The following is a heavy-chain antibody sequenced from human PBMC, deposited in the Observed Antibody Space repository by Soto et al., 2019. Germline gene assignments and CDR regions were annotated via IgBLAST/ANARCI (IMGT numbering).Heavy chain of an antibody. CDR3: ARDRAFGGYCSGGSCPRFDY. Sequence: GGSLRLSCAASGFTFSSYWMSWVRQAPGKGLEWVANIKQDGSEKYYVDSVKGRFTISRDNAKNSLYLQMNSLRAEDTAVYYCARDRAFGGYCSGGSCPRFDYWGQGTLVTVSS. D-gene: IGHD2-15*01. CDR1: GFTFSSYW. V-gene: IGHV3-7*01. J-gene: IGHJ4*02. CDR2: IKQDGSEK.